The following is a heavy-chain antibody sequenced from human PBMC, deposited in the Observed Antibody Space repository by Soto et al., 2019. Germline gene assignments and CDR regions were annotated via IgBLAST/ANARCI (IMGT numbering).Heavy chain of an antibody. CDR1: GYTFTMYD. V-gene: IGHV1-46*03. CDR2: INPSGGST. CDR3: ARGRCSSTSCRGRSWFDP. Sequence: ASVKVSCKASGYTFTMYDINWVRQAPGQRLEWMGIINPSGGSTSYAQKLQGRVTMTRDTSTSTVYMELSSLRSEDTAVYYCARGRCSSTSCRGRSWFDPWGQGTLVTVSS. J-gene: IGHJ5*02. D-gene: IGHD2-2*01.